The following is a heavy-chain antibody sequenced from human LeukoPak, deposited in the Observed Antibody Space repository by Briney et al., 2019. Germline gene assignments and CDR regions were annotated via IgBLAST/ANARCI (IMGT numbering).Heavy chain of an antibody. CDR2: IKQDGSEK. Sequence: GGSLRLSCAASGFTFSSYWMSWVRQAPGQGLEWVANIKQDGSEKYYVDSVKGRFTISRDNAKNSLYLQMNSLRAEDTAVYYCARVGSGLYYYFDYWGQGTLLTVSS. J-gene: IGHJ4*02. V-gene: IGHV3-7*01. D-gene: IGHD6-19*01. CDR1: GFTFSSYW. CDR3: ARVGSGLYYYFDY.